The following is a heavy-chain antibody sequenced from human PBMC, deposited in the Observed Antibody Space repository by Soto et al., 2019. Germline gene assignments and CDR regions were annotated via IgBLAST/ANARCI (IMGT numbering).Heavy chain of an antibody. V-gene: IGHV4-34*01. CDR1: GGSFSGYY. J-gene: IGHJ6*02. D-gene: IGHD3-10*01. Sequence: SETLSLTCAVYGGSFSGYYLSWIRQPPGKGLEWIGEINHSGSTNYNPSLKSRVTISVDTSKNQFSLKLRSVTAADTAVYYCARIKLWFGEHVPYYYYYGMDVWGQGTTVTVSS. CDR3: ARIKLWFGEHVPYYYYYGMDV. CDR2: INHSGST.